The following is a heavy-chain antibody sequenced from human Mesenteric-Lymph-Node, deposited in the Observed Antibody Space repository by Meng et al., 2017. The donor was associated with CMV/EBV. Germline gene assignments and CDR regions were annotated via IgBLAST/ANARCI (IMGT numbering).Heavy chain of an antibody. D-gene: IGHD2-2*01. Sequence: GESLKISCAASGFTFDDYAMHWVRQAPGKGLEWVSGINWNGGSTGYADSVKGRFTISRDNAKNSLYLQMNSLRAEDTALYYCARGRVVPAANTLFPPGDYYYGMDVWGQGTTVTVSS. V-gene: IGHV3-20*04. J-gene: IGHJ6*02. CDR3: ARGRVVPAANTLFPPGDYYYGMDV. CDR1: GFTFDDYA. CDR2: INWNGGST.